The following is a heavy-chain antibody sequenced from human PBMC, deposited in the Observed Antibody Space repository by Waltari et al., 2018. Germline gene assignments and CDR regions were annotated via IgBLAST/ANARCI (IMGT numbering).Heavy chain of an antibody. J-gene: IGHJ4*02. CDR3: ARSYYYDRRANYPSLGAFDS. Sequence: QVQLVQSGAEVKKPGSSVKVSCKASGDTFRRYPISWVRRAPGQGLEWMGGIIPLFGTTNYAQKFQGRVTMTADEPTSTAYVELSSLKSEDTAVYFCARSYYYDRRANYPSLGAFDSWGQGTLVTVSS. D-gene: IGHD3-22*01. V-gene: IGHV1-69*12. CDR2: IIPLFGTT. CDR1: GDTFRRYP.